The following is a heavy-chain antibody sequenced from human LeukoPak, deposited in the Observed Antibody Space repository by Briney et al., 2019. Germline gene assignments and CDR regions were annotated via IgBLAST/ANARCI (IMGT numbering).Heavy chain of an antibody. CDR1: GLTFSSYE. Sequence: RGSLRLSCAASGLTFSSYEMNWVRQAPGKVLEWVSYISSSGSTIYYADSVKGRFTISRDNAKNSLYLQMNSLRAEDTAVYYCAELGITMIGGVWGKGTTVTISS. CDR3: AELGITMIGGV. D-gene: IGHD3-10*02. J-gene: IGHJ6*04. V-gene: IGHV3-48*03. CDR2: ISSSGSTI.